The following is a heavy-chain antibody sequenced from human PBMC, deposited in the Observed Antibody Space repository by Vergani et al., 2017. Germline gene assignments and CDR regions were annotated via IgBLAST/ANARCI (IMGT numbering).Heavy chain of an antibody. CDR3: TRGPTYYYDSSGYYSAGDY. CDR1: GFTFGDYA. Sequence: EVQLVESGGGVVRPGGSLRLSCTASGFTFGDYAMSWVRQAPGKGLEWVGFIRSKAYGGTTEYAASVKGRFTISRDDSKSIAYLQMNSLKTEDTAVYYCTRGPTYYYDSSGYYSAGDYWGQGTLVTVSS. V-gene: IGHV3-49*04. CDR2: IRSKAYGGTT. D-gene: IGHD3-22*01. J-gene: IGHJ4*02.